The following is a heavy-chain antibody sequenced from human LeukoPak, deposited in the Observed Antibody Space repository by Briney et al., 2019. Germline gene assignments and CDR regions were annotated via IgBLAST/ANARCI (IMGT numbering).Heavy chain of an antibody. J-gene: IGHJ3*02. CDR2: INPNSGGT. Sequence: GASVQVSCKASGFTFSYYYMHWVRQAPGQGLEWMGWINPNSGGTNYAQKFQGRVTMTRDTSISTAYMELSRLRSDDTAVYYCARETNAFDIWGQGTMVTVSS. V-gene: IGHV1-2*02. CDR3: ARETNAFDI. CDR1: GFTFSYYY.